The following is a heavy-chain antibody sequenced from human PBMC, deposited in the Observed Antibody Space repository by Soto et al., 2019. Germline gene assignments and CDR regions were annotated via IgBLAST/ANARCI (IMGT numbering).Heavy chain of an antibody. D-gene: IGHD1-26*01. J-gene: IGHJ6*02. V-gene: IGHV1-18*04. CDR1: GYTFTSYG. CDR2: ISAYNGNT. CDR3: ARDRGSYYYYYGMDV. Sequence: ASVKVSCKASGYTFTSYGISWVRQAPGQGLEWMGWISAYNGNTNYAQKLQGRVTMTTDTSTSTAYMGLRSLRSDDTAVYYCARDRGSYYYYYGMDVWGQGTTVTVSS.